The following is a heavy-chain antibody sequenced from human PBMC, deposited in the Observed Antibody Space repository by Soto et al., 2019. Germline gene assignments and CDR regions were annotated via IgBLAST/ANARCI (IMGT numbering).Heavy chain of an antibody. V-gene: IGHV3-73*01. J-gene: IGHJ4*02. D-gene: IGHD3-16*01. CDR2: IGSKGETYAT. CDR3: SRDDSDWLFN. CDR1: GFTFSSHW. Sequence: PGGSLRLSCAASGFTFSSHWMAWVRQAPGKGLEWLGRIGSKGETYATTYAASVKGRFTISRDDSKKTAYLQMNSLESEDTAVYYCSRDDSDWLFNWGQGTLVTVSS.